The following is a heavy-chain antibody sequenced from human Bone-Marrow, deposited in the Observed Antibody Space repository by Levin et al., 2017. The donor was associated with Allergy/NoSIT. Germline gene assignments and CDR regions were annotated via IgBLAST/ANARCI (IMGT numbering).Heavy chain of an antibody. CDR1: GFIVHDYY. J-gene: IGHJ5*02. CDR2: IYSGDRT. Sequence: LSLPCEVSGFIVHDYYMKWVRQAPGKGPECVSVIYSGDRTFYSDSVKGRFTISRENSNNTLYLQMNSLRVEDSAIYYCARGPRIGNARGWFDPWGHGTLVTVTS. D-gene: IGHD3-10*01. V-gene: IGHV3-66*01. CDR3: ARGPRIGNARGWFDP.